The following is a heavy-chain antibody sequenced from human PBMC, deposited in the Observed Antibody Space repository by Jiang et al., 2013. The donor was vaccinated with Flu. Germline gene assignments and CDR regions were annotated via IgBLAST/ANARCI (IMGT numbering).Heavy chain of an antibody. Sequence: GPGLVKPSETLSLTCTVSGGSISSYYWSWIRQPPGKGLEWIGYIYYSGSTNYNPSLKSRVTISVDTSKNQFSLKLSSVTAADTAVYYCARVNLPARYYYYGMDVWGKGTTVTVSS. CDR2: IYYSGST. D-gene: IGHD6-25*01. J-gene: IGHJ6*04. CDR3: ARVNLPARYYYYGMDV. V-gene: IGHV4-59*01. CDR1: GGSISSYY.